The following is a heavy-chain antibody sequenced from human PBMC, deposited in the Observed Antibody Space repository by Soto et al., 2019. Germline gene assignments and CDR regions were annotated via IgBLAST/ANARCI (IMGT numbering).Heavy chain of an antibody. CDR2: INPNSGGT. CDR3: ARELGQQLENYYYYGMDV. J-gene: IGHJ6*02. Sequence: TSVKLSWTARGVTITCNYRRWVRHAPGQGLEWMGWINPNSGGTNYAQKFQGWVTTTRDTSISTAYMELSRLRSDDTAVYYCARELGQQLENYYYYGMDVWGQGTTVTVSS. V-gene: IGHV1-2*04. CDR1: GVTITCNY. D-gene: IGHD6-13*01.